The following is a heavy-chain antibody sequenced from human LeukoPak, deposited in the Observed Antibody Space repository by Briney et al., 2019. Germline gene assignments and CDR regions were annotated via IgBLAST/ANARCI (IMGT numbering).Heavy chain of an antibody. CDR1: GGSISSYY. Sequence: SETLSLTCTVSGGSISSYYWSWIRQPPGKGLEWTGYIYYSGSTTYNPSLKSRVTISVDTSKNQFTLKLRSVTAADTAVYYCARDHGYSYGSNGYAFDIWGQGTMVTVSS. D-gene: IGHD5-18*01. J-gene: IGHJ3*02. CDR3: ARDHGYSYGSNGYAFDI. CDR2: IYYSGST. V-gene: IGHV4-59*01.